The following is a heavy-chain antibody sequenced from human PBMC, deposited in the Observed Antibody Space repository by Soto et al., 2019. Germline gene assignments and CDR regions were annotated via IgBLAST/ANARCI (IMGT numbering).Heavy chain of an antibody. J-gene: IGHJ6*04. D-gene: IGHD2-2*01. CDR1: RVAFSKFI. CDR3: AKVRYSSPMGYYYGMDV. CDR2: IIPVFGTA. V-gene: IGHV1-69*01. Sequence: QAQLEQSGGEVKKPGSSVKVSCKASRVAFSKFIVTWVRQAPGVGLEWVGGIIPVFGTANYAQKFQGRVTITADESTRTSYMEVNKLRSEDTAVYYCAKVRYSSPMGYYYGMDVWGKGTTVTVSS.